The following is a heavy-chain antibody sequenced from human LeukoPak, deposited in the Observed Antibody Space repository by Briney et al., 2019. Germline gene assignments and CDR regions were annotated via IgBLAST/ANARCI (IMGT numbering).Heavy chain of an antibody. V-gene: IGHV4-34*01. D-gene: IGHD2-2*01. CDR3: ARGDCSSTSCYRGAHY. J-gene: IGHJ4*02. Sequence: KASDTLSLTCAVYGGSFSGYYWSWIRHPPGKGLEWIGEINHSGSTNYNPSLESRVTISADTSKNQFSLKLSSVTAADTAVYYCARGDCSSTSCYRGAHYWGQGTLVTVSS. CDR1: GGSFSGYY. CDR2: INHSGST.